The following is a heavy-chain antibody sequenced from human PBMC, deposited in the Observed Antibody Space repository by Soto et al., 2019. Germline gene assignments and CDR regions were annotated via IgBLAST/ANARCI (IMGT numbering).Heavy chain of an antibody. V-gene: IGHV1-2*02. J-gene: IGHJ6*02. CDR3: ARDKKRITIFGVVTHYGMYV. CDR1: GYTFTGYY. D-gene: IGHD3-3*01. CDR2: INPNSGGT. Sequence: SVKLSCKASGYTFTGYYMHWVRQAPGQGLEWIGWINPNSGGTNYAQKIQGRVTMTRDTSISTAYMEISRLRSDDTAVYYRARDKKRITIFGVVTHYGMYVWGQGTTVTVYS.